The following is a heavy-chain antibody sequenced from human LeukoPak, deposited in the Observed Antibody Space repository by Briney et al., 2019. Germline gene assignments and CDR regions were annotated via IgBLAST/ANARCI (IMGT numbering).Heavy chain of an antibody. CDR2: ISGSGSTV. J-gene: IGHJ6*03. V-gene: IGHV3-11*04. Sequence: GGSLRLSCAASGFTFSDYYMSWIRQAPGKGLEWVSYISGSGSTVYYADSVKGRFTISRDNAKNSLYLQMNSLRAEDTAVYYCTRDATDYYYYYMDVWGKGTTVTVSS. CDR3: TRDATDYYYYYMDV. D-gene: IGHD2-15*01. CDR1: GFTFSDYY.